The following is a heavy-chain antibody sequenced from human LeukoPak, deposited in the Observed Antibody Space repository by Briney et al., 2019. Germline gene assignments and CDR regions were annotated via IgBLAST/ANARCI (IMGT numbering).Heavy chain of an antibody. CDR2: INSDGSTT. CDR3: AGSSGPNWFDP. V-gene: IGHV3-74*01. J-gene: IGHJ5*02. D-gene: IGHD6-19*01. CDR1: GFSFSSYW. Sequence: GGSLRLSCAASGFSFSSYWMHWVRQAPGKGLVWVSRINSDGSTTSYAGSVKGRFTISRDNAKSTLYLQMNSLRAEDTAVYYCAGSSGPNWFDPWGQGTLVTVSS.